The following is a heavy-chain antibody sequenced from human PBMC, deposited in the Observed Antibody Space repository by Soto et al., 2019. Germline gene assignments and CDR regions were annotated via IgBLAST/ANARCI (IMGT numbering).Heavy chain of an antibody. J-gene: IGHJ3*02. CDR1: GFTFSNAW. Sequence: GGSLRLSCAASGFTFSNAWMSWVRQAPGKGLEWVGRIKSKTDGGTTDYAAPVKGRFTISRDDSKNTLYLQMNSLKTEDTAVYYCTTGLYGDYATHDAFDIWGQGTMVTVSS. CDR2: IKSKTDGGTT. D-gene: IGHD4-17*01. CDR3: TTGLYGDYATHDAFDI. V-gene: IGHV3-15*01.